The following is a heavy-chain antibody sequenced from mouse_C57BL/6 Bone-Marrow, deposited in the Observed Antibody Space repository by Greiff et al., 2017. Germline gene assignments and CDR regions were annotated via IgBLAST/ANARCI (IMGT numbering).Heavy chain of an antibody. D-gene: IGHD1-1*01. CDR3: ARRGRRGYFDV. Sequence: EVQLVESGGDLVKPGGSLKLSCAASGFTFSSYGMSWVRQTPDKRLEWVATISSGGSYTYYPDSVKGRFTISRDNAKNTLYLQMSSLKSEDTAMCYCARRGRRGYFDVWGTGTTVTVSS. CDR2: ISSGGSYT. V-gene: IGHV5-6*01. J-gene: IGHJ1*03. CDR1: GFTFSSYG.